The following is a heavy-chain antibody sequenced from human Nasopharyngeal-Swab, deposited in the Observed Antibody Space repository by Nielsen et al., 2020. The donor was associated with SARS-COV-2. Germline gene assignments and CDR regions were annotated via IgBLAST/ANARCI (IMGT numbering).Heavy chain of an antibody. CDR2: ISWNSGSI. CDR1: GFTFDDYA. D-gene: IGHD6-19*01. Sequence: SLRLSCSASGFTFDDYAMHWVRQAPGKGLEWFSGISWNSGSIGYADPVKGRFTISRDNAKNSLYLQMNSLRAEDTALYYCAKEYSSGLYYFDYWGQGTLVTVSS. CDR3: AKEYSSGLYYFDY. V-gene: IGHV3-9*01. J-gene: IGHJ4*02.